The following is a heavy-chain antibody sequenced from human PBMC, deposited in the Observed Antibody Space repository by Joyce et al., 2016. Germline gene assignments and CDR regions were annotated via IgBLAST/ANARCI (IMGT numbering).Heavy chain of an antibody. D-gene: IGHD6-13*01. CDR1: GGSFNRAY. V-gene: IGHV4-59*01. CDR3: ARFAGLGSAWYWYFDL. Sequence: QVQLQESGPGLVKPSETLSLTCTVSGGSFNRAYWSWLRQSPGKGLEVIGYIYYSGTTNNNPSLKSRFAVSLDTSKKQFSLNLRSVTPAGTAVYYCARFAGLGSAWYWYFDLWGRGTLVTVSS. J-gene: IGHJ2*01. CDR2: IYYSGTT.